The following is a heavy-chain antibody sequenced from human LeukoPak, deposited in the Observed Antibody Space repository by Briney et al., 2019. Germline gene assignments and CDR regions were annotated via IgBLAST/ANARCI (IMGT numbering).Heavy chain of an antibody. Sequence: GGSLRLSCEGSGFSFSNYGMHWVREGPGKGLEWLAVISDDGSNQYFAKSVEGRFAISRDNSKNTLYLHMNSLRPEDKAVYYCAPVLRVEPGWGWYSATFPFESWGPGTPVTVS. CDR3: APVLRVEPGWGWYSATFPFES. V-gene: IGHV3-30*03. CDR2: ISDDGSNQ. CDR1: GFSFSNYG. J-gene: IGHJ4*02. D-gene: IGHD6-13*01.